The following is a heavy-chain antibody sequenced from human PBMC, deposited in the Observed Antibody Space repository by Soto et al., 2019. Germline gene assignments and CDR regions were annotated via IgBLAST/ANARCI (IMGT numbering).Heavy chain of an antibody. Sequence: KVSCKASGYTFTNYVIHWVRQAPGQRLECMGWINAGNGNTQYSQMFQGRVTITRDTSASTAYMELSSLRSEDTAVYYCARSITMVRGVLYYGMDVWGQGTTVTVSS. J-gene: IGHJ6*02. CDR1: GYTFTNYV. V-gene: IGHV1-3*01. D-gene: IGHD3-10*01. CDR2: INAGNGNT. CDR3: ARSITMVRGVLYYGMDV.